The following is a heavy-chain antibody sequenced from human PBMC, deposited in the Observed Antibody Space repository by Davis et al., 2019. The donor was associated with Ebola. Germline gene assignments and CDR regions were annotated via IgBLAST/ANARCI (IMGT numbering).Heavy chain of an antibody. CDR3: TRHVSGDFWYFDL. Sequence: GESLKISCAASGFVFRNYVMSWVRQAPGKGLEWVSTVGLSADTYYADYVKGRFTISRDDSKNTLYLQMNSLRAEDTAVYYCTRHVSGDFWYFDLWGRGTLVTVSS. D-gene: IGHD4-17*01. CDR1: GFVFRNYV. V-gene: IGHV3-23*01. CDR2: VGLSADT. J-gene: IGHJ2*01.